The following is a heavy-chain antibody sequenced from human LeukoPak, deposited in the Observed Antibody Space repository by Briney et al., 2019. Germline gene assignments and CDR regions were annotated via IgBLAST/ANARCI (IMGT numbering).Heavy chain of an antibody. CDR3: ARGSSSGWYYFDY. Sequence: SETLSLTCTVSGGSNSNYYWSWIRQPAGKGLEWIGRIYSSGSTNYNPSLKSRVTMSVDTSKNQFSLKLSSVTAADTAVYYCARGSSSGWYYFDYWGQGILVTVSS. CDR2: IYSSGST. CDR1: GGSNSNYY. D-gene: IGHD6-19*01. V-gene: IGHV4-4*07. J-gene: IGHJ4*02.